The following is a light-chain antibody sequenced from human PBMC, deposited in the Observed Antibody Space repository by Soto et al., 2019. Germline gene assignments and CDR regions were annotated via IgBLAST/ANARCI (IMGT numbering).Light chain of an antibody. V-gene: IGKV1-5*03. CDR3: QQYYSYPLT. Sequence: DIQMTQSPSTLSASVGDIVTITCRASQSISSWLAWYQQKPGKAPKLLIYKASTLKSGVPSRFSGSGPGTEFTLTISSLQPDDFATYYCQQYYSYPLTFGQGTKV. CDR1: QSISSW. CDR2: KAS. J-gene: IGKJ1*01.